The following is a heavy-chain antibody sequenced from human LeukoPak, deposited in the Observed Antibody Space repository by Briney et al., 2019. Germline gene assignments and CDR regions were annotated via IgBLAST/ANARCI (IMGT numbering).Heavy chain of an antibody. V-gene: IGHV4-59*08. Sequence: SETLSLTCTVSGGSISGFYWSWIRQPPGNGLEWIAYIYSTGDRNYNPSLKSRVTISVDTSRNQFSLQMNSLTAADTAVYYCARQPIGRYGFDVWGQGTTVTVSS. CDR3: ARQPIGRYGFDV. CDR1: GGSISGFY. J-gene: IGHJ3*01. D-gene: IGHD1-26*01. CDR2: IYSTGDR.